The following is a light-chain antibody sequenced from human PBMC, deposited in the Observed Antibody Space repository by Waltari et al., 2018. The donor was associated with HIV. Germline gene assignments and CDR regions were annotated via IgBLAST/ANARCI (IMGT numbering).Light chain of an antibody. CDR3: QAWDSSTGDYV. J-gene: IGLJ1*01. CDR1: NVGYQY. CDR2: EDT. V-gene: IGLV3-1*01. Sequence: SYELTQAPSVSVSPGQTASITCSGDNVGYQYPSWYHQTPGQSPVLVIYEDTKRPSGIPERFSGSVSGNTATLTISGTQAMDEADYYCQAWDSSTGDYVFGPGTRVTVL.